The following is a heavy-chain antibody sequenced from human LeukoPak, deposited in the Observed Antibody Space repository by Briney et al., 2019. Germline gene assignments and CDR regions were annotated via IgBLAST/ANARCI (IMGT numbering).Heavy chain of an antibody. Sequence: GGSLRLSCVTSGFTFSDYFMNWIRQAPGKGPEWLSFINSDGNNIYYRDSVKGRFTISSDNAKKTLYLEMNNLRVDDPAIYYCATSRVFDFWGQGTLVAVSS. V-gene: IGHV3-11*04. CDR3: ATSRVFDF. J-gene: IGHJ4*02. CDR2: INSDGNNI. CDR1: GFTFSDYF.